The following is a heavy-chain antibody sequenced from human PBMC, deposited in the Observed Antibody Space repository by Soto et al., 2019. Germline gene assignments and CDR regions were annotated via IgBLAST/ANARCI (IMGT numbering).Heavy chain of an antibody. Sequence: SETLSLTCTVSGDSIDSGGYYWGWIRQHPGKGLEWIGYINYSGNTYYNPSLKSRVTMSIDTSDNQFSLNLNSLTAADTAVYYRARVVSRNYYLLDYWGQGTLVTVSS. CDR1: GDSIDSGGYY. CDR3: ARVVSRNYYLLDY. V-gene: IGHV4-31*03. D-gene: IGHD3-22*01. CDR2: INYSGNT. J-gene: IGHJ4*02.